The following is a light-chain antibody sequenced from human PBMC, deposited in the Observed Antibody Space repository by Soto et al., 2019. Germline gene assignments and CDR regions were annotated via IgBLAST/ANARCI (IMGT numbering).Light chain of an antibody. J-gene: IGLJ3*02. CDR2: DVI. CDR3: CSYAGSSLGV. Sequence: QSALTQPRSVSGSPGQSVTISCTGTSSDVGVYNYVSWYQQHPGKAPQLVIYDVIKRPSGVPYRFSGSKSGNTASLTISGLQAEDEDDYYCCSYAGSSLGVFGGGTKLTVL. CDR1: SSDVGVYNY. V-gene: IGLV2-11*01.